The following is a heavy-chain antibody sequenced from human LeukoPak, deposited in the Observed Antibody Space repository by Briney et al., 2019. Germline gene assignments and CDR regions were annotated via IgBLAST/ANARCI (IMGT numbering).Heavy chain of an antibody. J-gene: IGHJ5*02. V-gene: IGHV5-51*01. CDR1: GNTFTNYW. Sequence: GESLKISCKGSGNTFTNYWINWVRQMPGKGLEWMGIIYPGDSDTRYSPSFQGQVTISADKSISTAYLQWSSLKASDTAMYYCARGDSSSRVVSGFDPWGQGTLVTVSS. CDR3: ARGDSSSRVVSGFDP. D-gene: IGHD6-13*01. CDR2: IYPGDSDT.